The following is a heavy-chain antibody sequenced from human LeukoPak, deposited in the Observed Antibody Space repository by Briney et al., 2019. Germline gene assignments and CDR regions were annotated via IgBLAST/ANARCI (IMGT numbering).Heavy chain of an antibody. D-gene: IGHD2-2*01. CDR1: GGSLSSHY. CDR3: ARFSSDCSTASCYLTY. V-gene: IGHV4-59*11. CDR2: IYYTGTT. J-gene: IGHJ4*02. Sequence: SETLSLTCTVSGGSLSSHYWSWIRQPPGKGLELIGHIYYTGTTYYNPSLNSRVTISLDTSRNQFSLRLTSETAADTAVYYCARFSSDCSTASCYLTYWGQGTLVTVSS.